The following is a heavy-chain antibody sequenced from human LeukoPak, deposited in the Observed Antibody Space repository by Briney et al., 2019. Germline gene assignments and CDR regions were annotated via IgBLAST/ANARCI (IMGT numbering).Heavy chain of an antibody. CDR1: GSTFSSYS. CDR3: ARAPRHHDSSGRRQRYYYYYGMDV. CDR2: ISSISSYI. D-gene: IGHD3-22*01. J-gene: IGHJ6*01. Sequence: PGGSLRLSCAASGSTFSSYSMNWVRQAPGKGLEWVSSISSISSYIYYADSVKGRLSISRDNPKNSMYLQMNRLRAEDTAVYYCARAPRHHDSSGRRQRYYYYYGMDVWGQGTTVTVFS. V-gene: IGHV3-21*01.